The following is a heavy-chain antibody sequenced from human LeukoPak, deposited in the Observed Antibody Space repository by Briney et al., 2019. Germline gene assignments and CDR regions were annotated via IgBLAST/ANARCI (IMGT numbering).Heavy chain of an antibody. CDR2: INPNSGGT. J-gene: IGHJ4*02. CDR1: GYTFTGYY. V-gene: IGHV1-2*02. CDR3: ARDAGDSGYDYSFDY. Sequence: ASVKVSCKASGYTFTGYYMHWVRQAPGQGLEWMGWINPNSGGTNYAQKFQGRVTMTRDTSISTAYMELSRLRSDDTAVYYCARDAGDSGYDYSFDYWGQGTLATVSS. D-gene: IGHD5-12*01.